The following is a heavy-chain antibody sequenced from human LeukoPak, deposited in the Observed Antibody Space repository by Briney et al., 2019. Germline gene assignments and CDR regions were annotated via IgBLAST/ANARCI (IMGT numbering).Heavy chain of an antibody. D-gene: IGHD2-15*01. CDR3: ATTDCSGGSCYLPFDY. CDR2: IKPDGSEK. Sequence: GGSLRLSCAASGFTFSTYWMSWVRQGPGKGLEWVANIKPDGSEKDYVDSLKGRFTISRDNAKNSLYLQVSSLRAEDTAVYYCATTDCSGGSCYLPFDYWGQGTLVTVSS. V-gene: IGHV3-7*02. CDR1: GFTFSTYW. J-gene: IGHJ4*02.